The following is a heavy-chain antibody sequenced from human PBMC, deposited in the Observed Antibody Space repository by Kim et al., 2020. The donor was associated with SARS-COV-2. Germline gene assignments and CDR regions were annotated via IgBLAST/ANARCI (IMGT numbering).Heavy chain of an antibody. Sequence: SETLSLTCAVYGGSFTGYHWSWIRQPPGKGLEWIGEINHRGSTNYNPSLKSRVTISVDTSKNQFSLKLNSGTAADTAVFYCARGWELRQAAFDIWGQGRMFTVS. J-gene: IGHJ3*02. D-gene: IGHD1-26*01. CDR3: ARGWELRQAAFDI. CDR1: GGSFTGYH. CDR2: INHRGST. V-gene: IGHV4-34*01.